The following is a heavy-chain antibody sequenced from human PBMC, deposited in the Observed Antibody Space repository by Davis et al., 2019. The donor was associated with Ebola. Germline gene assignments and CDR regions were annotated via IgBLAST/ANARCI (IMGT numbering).Heavy chain of an antibody. CDR2: IYYSGST. V-gene: IGHV4-31*03. Sequence: MPSDTLSLTCTVSFGPISSGRYSWSLLRQHPGKGLEWIGYIYYSGSTYYNPSLKSRVTISVDTSKNQFSLKLSSVTAAETAVYYCARGPNFKYCSSTSCYRFDPWGQGTLVTVSS. D-gene: IGHD2-2*01. J-gene: IGHJ5*02. CDR3: ARGPNFKYCSSTSCYRFDP. CDR1: FGPISSGRYS.